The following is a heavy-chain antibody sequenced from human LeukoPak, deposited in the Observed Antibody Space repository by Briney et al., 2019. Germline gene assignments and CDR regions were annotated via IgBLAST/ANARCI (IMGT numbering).Heavy chain of an antibody. CDR3: ARGGYSSGWYAGLNWFDP. CDR1: GYTFTSYA. Sequence: VASVKVSCMASGYTFTSYAIHWVRQAPGQRLEWMGWINAGNGNTKYSQKFQGRVTITRDTSASTAYMELSSLRSEDTAVYYCARGGYSSGWYAGLNWFDPWGQGTLVTVSS. J-gene: IGHJ5*02. D-gene: IGHD6-19*01. CDR2: INAGNGNT. V-gene: IGHV1-3*01.